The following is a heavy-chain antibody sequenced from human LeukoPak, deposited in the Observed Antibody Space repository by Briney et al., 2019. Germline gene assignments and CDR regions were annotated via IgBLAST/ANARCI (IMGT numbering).Heavy chain of an antibody. CDR2: IFYSGST. Sequence: PSETLSLTCTVSGGSITTSSYYWGWIRQPPGKGLEWIGIIFYSGSTYYNPSLKGRVTISVDTSKNQFSLKLRYLTAADTAVYYCARAFRARYFDLWGRGTLVTVSS. CDR1: GGSITTSSYY. J-gene: IGHJ2*01. V-gene: IGHV4-39*01. CDR3: ARAFRARYFDL. D-gene: IGHD2/OR15-2a*01.